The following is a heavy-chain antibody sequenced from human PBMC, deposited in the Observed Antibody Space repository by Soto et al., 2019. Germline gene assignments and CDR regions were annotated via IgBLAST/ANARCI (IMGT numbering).Heavy chain of an antibody. CDR1: GGSVSSGSYY. V-gene: IGHV4-61*01. J-gene: IGHJ5*02. Sequence: SETLSLTCIVFGGSVSSGSYYWSWIRQPPGKGLEWIGNVYYTGSTIYNPSLRSRVAISVDTSTSQLSLKLTSVTAADTAVYYCAREQRSIVSPWFDPWGHGILVTVSS. D-gene: IGHD2-15*01. CDR3: AREQRSIVSPWFDP. CDR2: VYYTGST.